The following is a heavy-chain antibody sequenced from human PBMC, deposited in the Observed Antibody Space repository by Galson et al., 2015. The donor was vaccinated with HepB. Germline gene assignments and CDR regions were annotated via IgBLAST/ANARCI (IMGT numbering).Heavy chain of an antibody. CDR3: TRPAPYCRRSSCYFFEY. CDR2: IWYDGSNK. V-gene: IGHV3-33*01. Sequence: SLRLSCAASGFTFSDYAMHWVRQAPGKGLEWVAVIWYDGSNKYYADSVEGRFTVSRDDSKNTLYLQMNSLGAGDTAVYYCTRPAPYCRRSSCYFFEYWGQGTLVTVSS. J-gene: IGHJ4*02. CDR1: GFTFSDYA. D-gene: IGHD2-2*01.